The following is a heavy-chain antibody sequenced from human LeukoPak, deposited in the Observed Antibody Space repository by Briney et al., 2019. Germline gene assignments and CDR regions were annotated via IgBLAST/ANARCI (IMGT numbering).Heavy chain of an antibody. CDR2: IIPLFGTT. V-gene: IGHV1-69*05. J-gene: IGHJ4*02. D-gene: IGHD1-26*01. CDR1: GGSFSRHA. CDR3: ARGVIVAATHFDN. Sequence: SVKVSCKASGGSFSRHAISWVRQAPGQGLEWMGEIIPLFGTTHYAQKFQGRVTITTDESTSTGYVELSGLRSEDTAVYYCARGVIVAATHFDNWGQGTLVTVSS.